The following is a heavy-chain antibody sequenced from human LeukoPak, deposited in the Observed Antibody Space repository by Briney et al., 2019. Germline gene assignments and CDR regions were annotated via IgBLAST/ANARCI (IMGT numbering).Heavy chain of an antibody. J-gene: IGHJ4*02. CDR3: ARDGGQHLGVADF. V-gene: IGHV3-30*02. D-gene: IGHD2-2*01. Sequence: GSLRLSCVASGFSFGTFGMHWVRQPPGKGLEWVTFIGYGGDNKYYADSVKGRFTISRDNSKSTVSLQMTSLTPEDTAMYYCARDGGQHLGVADFWGQGTLVTVSS. CDR1: GFSFGTFG. CDR2: IGYGGDNK.